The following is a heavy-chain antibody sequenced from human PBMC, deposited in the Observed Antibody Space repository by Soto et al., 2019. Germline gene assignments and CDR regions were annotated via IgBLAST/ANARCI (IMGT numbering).Heavy chain of an antibody. V-gene: IGHV3-7*04. J-gene: IGHJ5*02. CDR1: GFTFSSYW. CDR3: ARVVGAPNWFDP. D-gene: IGHD1-26*01. Sequence: PGGSLRLSCAASGFTFSSYWMSWVRQAPGKGLEWVANIKRDGSEKYYVDSVKGRFTISRDSAENSLYLQMNSLRAEDTAVYYCARVVGAPNWFDPWGQGTPVTVSS. CDR2: IKRDGSEK.